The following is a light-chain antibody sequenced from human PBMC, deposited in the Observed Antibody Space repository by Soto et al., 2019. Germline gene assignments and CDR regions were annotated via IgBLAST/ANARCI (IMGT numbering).Light chain of an antibody. J-gene: IGLJ3*02. V-gene: IGLV1-40*01. CDR2: GNS. CDR3: QAYDSSLSGWV. CDR1: NSNIGAGYD. Sequence: QAVVTQPPSSSGTPGQRVAISCSGGNSNIGAGYDVHWYQQLPGTAPKLLIYGNSNRPSGVPDRFSGSKSGTSASLAITGLQAEYEAAYSCQAYDSSLSGWVFGGGTKLTVL.